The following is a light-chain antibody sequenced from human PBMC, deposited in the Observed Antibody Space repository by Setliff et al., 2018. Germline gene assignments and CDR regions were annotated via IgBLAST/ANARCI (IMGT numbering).Light chain of an antibody. CDR3: SSYTVKSTVI. Sequence: QSALAQPASVSGSPGQSITISCTGTSSDVGLYNLVSWYQQHPGKAPKLIIYEVTKRPSGVSDRFSGSKSGNTASLTISGLQPEDEADYHCSSYTVKSTVIFAGGTKVT. V-gene: IGLV2-23*02. CDR2: EVT. CDR1: SSDVGLYNL. J-gene: IGLJ2*01.